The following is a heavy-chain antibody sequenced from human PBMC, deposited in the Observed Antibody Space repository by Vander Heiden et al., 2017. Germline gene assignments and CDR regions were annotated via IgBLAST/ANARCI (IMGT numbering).Heavy chain of an antibody. CDR3: AKDTAMIAAGPFDY. CDR1: GFTFGSYA. CDR2: ISGSGGST. D-gene: IGHD3-22*01. V-gene: IGHV3-23*01. J-gene: IGHJ4*02. Sequence: EVQLLESGGGLVQPGGSLRLSCEASGFTFGSYAMGWVRQAPGKGLEWVSAISGSGGSTYYADSVKGRFTISRDNSKNTLYLQMNSLRAEDTAVYYCAKDTAMIAAGPFDYWGQGTLVTVSS.